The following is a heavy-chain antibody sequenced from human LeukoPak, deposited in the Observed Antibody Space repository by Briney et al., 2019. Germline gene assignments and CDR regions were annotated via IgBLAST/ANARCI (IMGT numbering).Heavy chain of an antibody. D-gene: IGHD4-17*01. V-gene: IGHV3-23*01. J-gene: IGHJ6*02. Sequence: GGSLRLSCAASGFTFSSYAMSWVRQAPGKGLEWVSAISGSGGSTYYADSVKGRFTISRDNSKNTLYLQMNSLRAEDTAVYYCAKVVRDYYGDYDYYGMDVRGQGTTVTVSS. CDR1: GFTFSSYA. CDR3: AKVVRDYYGDYDYYGMDV. CDR2: ISGSGGST.